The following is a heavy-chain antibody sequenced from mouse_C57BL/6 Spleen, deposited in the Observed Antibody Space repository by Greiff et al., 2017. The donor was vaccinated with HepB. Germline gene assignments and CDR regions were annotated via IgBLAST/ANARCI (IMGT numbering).Heavy chain of an antibody. CDR3: ARSIYYDYDAAMDD. V-gene: IGHV1-81*01. D-gene: IGHD2-4*01. CDR1: GYTFTSYG. Sequence: QVQLQQSGAELARPGASVKLSCKASGYTFTSYGISWVKQSPGQGLEWIGEIYPRSGNTYYNEKFKGKATLTADKSSSTAYMELRSLTSEDSAVYICARSIYYDYDAAMDDWGQGTSVTVSS. CDR2: IYPRSGNT. J-gene: IGHJ4*01.